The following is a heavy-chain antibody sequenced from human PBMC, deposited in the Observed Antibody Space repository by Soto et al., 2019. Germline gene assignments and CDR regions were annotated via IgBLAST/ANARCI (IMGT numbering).Heavy chain of an antibody. CDR1: GYSFTTYW. CDR3: ARHQGEQSAFDI. CDR2: IDPTDSYT. D-gene: IGHD3-16*01. J-gene: IGHJ3*02. Sequence: GESLKISFTGSGYSFTTYWIGWVRQMPGKGLEWMGRIDPTDSYTDYSPSFQGHVTISVDKSINTAYLQWSSLKASDSATYYCARHQGEQSAFDIWGQGTMVTVS. V-gene: IGHV5-10-1*01.